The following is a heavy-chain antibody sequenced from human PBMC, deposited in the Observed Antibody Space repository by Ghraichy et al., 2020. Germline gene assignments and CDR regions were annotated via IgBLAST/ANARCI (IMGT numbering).Heavy chain of an antibody. CDR2: ISGSGYEI. CDR1: GFTFAGYG. CDR3: AKIGALANWYFDL. D-gene: IGHD4-17*01. Sequence: LSLTCAASGFTFAGYGMNWVRQAPGKGLECVSAISGSGYEIFYADSVKGRFTISRDNSKNTLYLQINSLRAEDTAVYYCAKIGALANWYFDLWGRGTLVTVSS. V-gene: IGHV3-23*01. J-gene: IGHJ2*01.